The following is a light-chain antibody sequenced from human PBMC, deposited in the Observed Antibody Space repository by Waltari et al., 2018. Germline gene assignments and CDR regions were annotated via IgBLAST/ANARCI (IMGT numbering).Light chain of an antibody. J-gene: IGLJ3*02. Sequence: SYELTQSPSVSVSPGQTATITCPGAALPTQYAYWYQQKSGQAPVLVIYKDTKRPSGIPEKFSGSSTGTMATLTISGAQVEDEGDYYCYSAEISGKLWAFGGGTKLTVL. CDR1: ALPTQY. V-gene: IGLV3-10*01. CDR3: YSAEISGKLWA. CDR2: KDT.